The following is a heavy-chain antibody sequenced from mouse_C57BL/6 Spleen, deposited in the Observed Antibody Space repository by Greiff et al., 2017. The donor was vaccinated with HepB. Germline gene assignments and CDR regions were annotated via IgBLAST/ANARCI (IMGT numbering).Heavy chain of an antibody. J-gene: IGHJ4*01. Sequence: VQVVESGPGLVAPSQSLSITCTVSGFSLTSYGVSWVRQPPGKGLEWLGVIWGDGSKNYHSALISRLSISKDNSKSQVILKLNRLQTDDTATYYSVYITTDYAMDYWGQGTSVTVSS. V-gene: IGHV2-3*01. D-gene: IGHD1-1*01. CDR3: VYITTDYAMDY. CDR1: GFSLTSYG. CDR2: IWGDGSK.